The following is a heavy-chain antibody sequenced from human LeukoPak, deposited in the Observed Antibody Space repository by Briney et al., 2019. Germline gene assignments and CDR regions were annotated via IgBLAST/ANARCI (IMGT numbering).Heavy chain of an antibody. CDR3: ARDIPYYYDSSGFDAFDI. CDR2: IYTSGST. J-gene: IGHJ3*02. Sequence: PSETLSLTCTVSGGSISSYYWSWIRQPAGKGLEWIGRIYTSGSTNYNPSLKSRVTMSVDTSKNQLSLKLSSVTAADTAVYYCARDIPYYYDSSGFDAFDIWGQGTMVTVSS. V-gene: IGHV4-4*07. D-gene: IGHD3-22*01. CDR1: GGSISSYY.